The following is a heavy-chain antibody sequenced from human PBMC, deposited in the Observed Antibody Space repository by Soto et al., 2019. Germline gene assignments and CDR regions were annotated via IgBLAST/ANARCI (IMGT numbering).Heavy chain of an antibody. CDR2: INAGNGNT. Sequence: ASVKVSCKASGYTFTSYAMHWVRQAPGQRLEWMGWINAGNGNTKHSQKLQGRVTITRDTSASTTYMELSSLRSEDTAVYYCARDVAAADYWGQGTLVTVSS. V-gene: IGHV1-3*01. CDR3: ARDVAAADY. D-gene: IGHD6-13*01. J-gene: IGHJ4*02. CDR1: GYTFTSYA.